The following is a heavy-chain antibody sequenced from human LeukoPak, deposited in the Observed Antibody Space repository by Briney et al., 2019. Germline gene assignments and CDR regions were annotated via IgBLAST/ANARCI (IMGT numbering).Heavy chain of an antibody. CDR1: GGSISSSSYY. CDR2: IYHSGST. V-gene: IGHV4-39*07. J-gene: IGHJ6*03. CDR3: AREGPVRYYMDV. Sequence: PSETLSLTCTVSGGSISSSSYYWGWIRQPPGKGLEWIGSIYHSGSTYYNPSLKSRVTISVDTSKNQFSLKLSSVTAADTAVYYCAREGPVRYYMDVWGKGTTVTVSS.